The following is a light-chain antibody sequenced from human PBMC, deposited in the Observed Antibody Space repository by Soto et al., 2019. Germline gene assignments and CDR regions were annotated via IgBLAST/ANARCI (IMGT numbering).Light chain of an antibody. CDR2: EVS. CDR3: TSYAGSNNFFYV. V-gene: IGLV2-8*01. Sequence: LTQPPSASGSPGQSVTISCTGTSSDVGGYNYVSWYQQHPGKAPKLMIYEVSKRPSGVPDRFSGSKSGNTASLTVSGLQAEDEADYYCTSYAGSNNFFYVFGTGTKVTVL. J-gene: IGLJ1*01. CDR1: SSDVGGYNY.